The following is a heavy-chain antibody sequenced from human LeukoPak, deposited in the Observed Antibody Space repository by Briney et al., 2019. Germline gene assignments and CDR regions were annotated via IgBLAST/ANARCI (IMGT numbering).Heavy chain of an antibody. Sequence: QTGGSLRLSCAASGFTFSSYAMSWVRQAPGKGLEWVSAISGSGGSTYYADSVKGRFTISRDNSKNTLYLQMNSLRAEDTAVYYCAATLMGISIAAAVPAFDIWGQGTMVTVSS. CDR3: AATLMGISIAAAVPAFDI. J-gene: IGHJ3*02. CDR2: ISGSGGST. V-gene: IGHV3-23*01. CDR1: GFTFSSYA. D-gene: IGHD6-13*01.